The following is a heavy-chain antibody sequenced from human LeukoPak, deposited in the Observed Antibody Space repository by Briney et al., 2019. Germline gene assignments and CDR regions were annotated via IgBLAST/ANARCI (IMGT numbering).Heavy chain of an antibody. D-gene: IGHD2-21*02. CDR3: ARTDCGGDCYSSRGWFDP. Sequence: SVKVSCKASGGTFSSYAISWVQQAPGQGLEWMGGIIPIFGTANYAQKFQGRVTITADKSTSTAYMELSSPRSEDTAVYYCARTDCGGDCYSSRGWFDPWGQGTLVTVSS. V-gene: IGHV1-69*06. CDR2: IIPIFGTA. J-gene: IGHJ5*02. CDR1: GGTFSSYA.